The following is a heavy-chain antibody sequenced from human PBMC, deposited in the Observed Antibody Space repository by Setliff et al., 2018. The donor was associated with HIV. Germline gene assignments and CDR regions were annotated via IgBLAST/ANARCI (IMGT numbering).Heavy chain of an antibody. V-gene: IGHV4-59*06. J-gene: IGHJ4*02. CDR3: ARGGLGVVTSFDS. D-gene: IGHD3-3*01. CDR1: GGSISSYY. CDR2: IYYTGDT. Sequence: SETLSLTCTVSGGSISSYYWSWSRQHPGKGLEWIGYIYYTGDTYYNPPLKSRVTMSIDTSKNQFSLRLSSVTAADTAVYYCARGGLGVVTSFDSWGPGTLVTVSS.